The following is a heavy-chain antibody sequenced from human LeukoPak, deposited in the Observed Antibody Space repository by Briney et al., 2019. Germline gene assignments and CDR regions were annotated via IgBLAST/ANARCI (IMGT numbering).Heavy chain of an antibody. CDR2: IKQDGSEK. V-gene: IGHV3-7*01. CDR1: GFTFSSYW. Sequence: GGXLRLSCAASGFTFSSYWMSWVRQAPGKGLEWVANIKQDGSEKYYVDSVKGRFTISRDKAKKSMYMQMNSLRAEDTAVYYCARVRIVGASHDAFDIWGQGTMVTVSS. D-gene: IGHD1-26*01. CDR3: ARVRIVGASHDAFDI. J-gene: IGHJ3*02.